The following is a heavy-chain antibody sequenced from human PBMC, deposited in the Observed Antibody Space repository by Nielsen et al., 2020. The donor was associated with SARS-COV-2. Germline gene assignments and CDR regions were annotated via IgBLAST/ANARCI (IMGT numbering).Heavy chain of an antibody. CDR2: ISSSSSYI. V-gene: IGHV3-21*01. CDR3: ARAPEKYGSGSPDYYYYYGMDV. D-gene: IGHD3-10*01. CDR1: GFTFSSYS. Sequence: GGSLRLSCAASGFTFSSYSMNWVRQAPGKGLEWVSSISSSSSYIYYADSVKGRFTISRDNAKNSLYLQMNSLRAEDTAVYYCARAPEKYGSGSPDYYYYYGMDVWGQGTTVTVSS. J-gene: IGHJ6*02.